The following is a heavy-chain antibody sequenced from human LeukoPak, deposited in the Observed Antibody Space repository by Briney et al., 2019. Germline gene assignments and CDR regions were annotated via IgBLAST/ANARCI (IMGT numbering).Heavy chain of an antibody. D-gene: IGHD4/OR15-4a*01. CDR1: GLTFDDYA. CDR2: ISGSGGST. Sequence: GRSLRLSCAASGLTFDDYAMHWVRQGPGKGLEWVSAISGSGGSTYHADSVKGRFTISRDNSKNTLYLQMNSLRAEDTAVYYCAKDQATNYARNFDYWGQGTLVTVSS. J-gene: IGHJ4*02. CDR3: AKDQATNYARNFDY. V-gene: IGHV3-23*01.